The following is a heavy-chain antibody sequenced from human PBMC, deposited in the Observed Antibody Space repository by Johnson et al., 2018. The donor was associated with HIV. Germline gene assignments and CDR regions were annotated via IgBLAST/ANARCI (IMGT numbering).Heavy chain of an antibody. V-gene: IGHV3-9*01. Sequence: VQLVESGGGLVQPGRSLRLSCAASGFTFDDYAMHWVRQALGKGLEWVSGISWNSGSIGYADSVKGRFTISRDNAKNSLYLQMNSLRAEDTALYYCAREGAWEVRPGAFDIWGQGTMVTVSS. CDR2: ISWNSGSI. CDR1: GFTFDDYA. CDR3: AREGAWEVRPGAFDI. J-gene: IGHJ3*02. D-gene: IGHD1-26*01.